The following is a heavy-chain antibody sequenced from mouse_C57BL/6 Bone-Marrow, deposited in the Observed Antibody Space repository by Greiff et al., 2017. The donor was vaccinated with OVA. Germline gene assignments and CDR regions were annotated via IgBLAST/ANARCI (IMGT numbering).Heavy chain of an antibody. D-gene: IGHD1-1*01. CDR1: GFTFSSYA. J-gene: IGHJ1*03. Sequence: EVMLVESGAGLVKPGGSLKLSCAASGFTFSSYAMSWVRQTPEKRLEWVAYISSGGDYIYYEDTVKGRFTISRDNAMNTLYLQMSSLKSEDTAMYYGTRPYYYGNHWYFDVWGTGTTVTVSS. CDR3: TRPYYYGNHWYFDV. CDR2: ISSGGDYI. V-gene: IGHV5-9-1*02.